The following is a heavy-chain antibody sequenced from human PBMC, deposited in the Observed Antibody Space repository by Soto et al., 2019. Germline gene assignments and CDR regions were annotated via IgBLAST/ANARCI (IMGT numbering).Heavy chain of an antibody. V-gene: IGHV3-30-3*01. CDR2: ISYDGSNK. J-gene: IGHJ6*02. CDR1: GFTFSSYA. CDR3: ARDYYRFNSVYGFSIDV. Sequence: QVQLVESGGGVVQPGRSLRLSCAASGFTFSSYAMHWVRQAPGKGLEWVAVISYDGSNKYYADSVKGRFTISRDKSKNTVYLQMNRMRAEDTAVYSCARDYYRFNSVYGFSIDVWGQGTTVTVSS. D-gene: IGHD5-12*01.